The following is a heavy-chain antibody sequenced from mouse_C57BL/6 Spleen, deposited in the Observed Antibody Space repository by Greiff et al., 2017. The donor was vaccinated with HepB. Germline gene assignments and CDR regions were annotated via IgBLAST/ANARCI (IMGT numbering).Heavy chain of an antibody. CDR1: GYTFTSYW. Sequence: VQLQQSGPVLARPGASVKMSCKTSGYTFTSYWMHWVKQRPGQGLEWIGAIHPGNSDTSYNQKFKGKAKLTAVTSASTAYMDLSSLTNEDSAVYYCTRGRYYCGSSYNYFYDWGQGTTLTVAS. J-gene: IGHJ2*01. V-gene: IGHV1-5*01. D-gene: IGHD1-1*01. CDR2: IHPGNSDT. CDR3: TRGRYYCGSSYNYFYD.